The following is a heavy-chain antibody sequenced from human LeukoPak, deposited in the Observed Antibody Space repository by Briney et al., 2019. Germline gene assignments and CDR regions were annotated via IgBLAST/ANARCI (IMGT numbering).Heavy chain of an antibody. D-gene: IGHD3-10*01. CDR2: INSDGINT. V-gene: IGHV3-74*01. Sequence: GGSLRLSCAASGFTFSNYWMHWVRQAPGKGLVWVSRINSDGINTSYADSVKGRFTVSRDNAKKSLYPQVNSLRAEDTAVYYCARAKPKNMVRGLIMRRESRYYFDYWGQGTLVTVSS. J-gene: IGHJ4*02. CDR1: GFTFSNYW. CDR3: ARAKPKNMVRGLIMRRESRYYFDY.